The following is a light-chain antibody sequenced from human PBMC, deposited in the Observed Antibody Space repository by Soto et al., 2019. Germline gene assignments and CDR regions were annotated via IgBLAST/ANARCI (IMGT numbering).Light chain of an antibody. CDR3: CSYEGRSIYV. CDR1: SSDVGSYNL. V-gene: IGLV2-23*01. J-gene: IGLJ1*01. CDR2: EGS. Sequence: QSVLTQPASVSGSPGQSITISCTGTSSDVGSYNLVSWYQQHPGKAPKLMIYEGSKRPSGVSNRFSGSKSGNTASLTISGLQAEDEVDYSCCSYEGRSIYVFGIGTKATAL.